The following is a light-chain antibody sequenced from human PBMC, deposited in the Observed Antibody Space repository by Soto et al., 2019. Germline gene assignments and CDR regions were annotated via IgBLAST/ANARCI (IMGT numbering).Light chain of an antibody. V-gene: IGKV3-11*01. CDR2: DAS. Sequence: EIVLTQSPATLSLSPGERATLSCRASQSVSSYLAWYQQKPGQAPRLLIYDASNRATGIPARFSGSGSGTDFTLTISSLEPEDFAVYYCQQSSNWPPSITLGQGTRLEIK. CDR3: QQSSNWPPSIT. J-gene: IGKJ5*01. CDR1: QSVSSY.